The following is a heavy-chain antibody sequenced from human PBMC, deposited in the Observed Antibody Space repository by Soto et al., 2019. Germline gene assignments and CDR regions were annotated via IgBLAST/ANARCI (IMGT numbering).Heavy chain of an antibody. CDR3: AKETTTGGSFNPFDS. J-gene: IGHJ4*02. Sequence: EVQLLESGGGLVQPGGSLRLSCAASGFSFVNYAMNWVRQAPGKGLEWVSGLSGSGTSTYYADSVKGRFTISRDNSRDTLFLQMNSLTADDTAVYYCAKETTTGGSFNPFDSWGQGALVTVSS. CDR2: LSGSGTST. D-gene: IGHD1-7*01. CDR1: GFSFVNYA. V-gene: IGHV3-23*01.